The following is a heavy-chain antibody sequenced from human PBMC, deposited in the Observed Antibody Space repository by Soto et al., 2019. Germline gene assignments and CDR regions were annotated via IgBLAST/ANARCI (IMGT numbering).Heavy chain of an antibody. Sequence: GGSLRLSCAASGFTFSSYGMHWVRQAPGKGLAWVAVIWYDGSNKYYAYSVKGRFTISRDNSKNTLYLQINSLRAEETAVYYCARPGSRSTYYDSSGYHYWGQGTLVTVSS. CDR1: GFTFSSYG. D-gene: IGHD3-22*01. CDR3: ARPGSRSTYYDSSGYHY. CDR2: IWYDGSNK. V-gene: IGHV3-33*01. J-gene: IGHJ4*02.